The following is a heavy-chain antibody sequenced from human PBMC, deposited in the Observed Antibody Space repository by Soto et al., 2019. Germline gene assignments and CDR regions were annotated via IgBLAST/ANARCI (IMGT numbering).Heavy chain of an antibody. J-gene: IGHJ4*02. CDR2: IYYSGST. D-gene: IGHD3-9*01. CDR1: GGSISSYY. Sequence: SETLSLTCTVSGGSISSYYWSWIRQPPGKGLEWIGYIYYSGSTNYNPSLKSRVTISVDTSKNQFSLKLSSVTAADTAVYYCATGYSRYYFDYWGQGTLVT. CDR3: ATGYSRYYFDY. V-gene: IGHV4-59*08.